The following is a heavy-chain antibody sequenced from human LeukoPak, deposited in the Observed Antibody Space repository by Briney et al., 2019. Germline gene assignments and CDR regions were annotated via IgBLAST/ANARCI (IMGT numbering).Heavy chain of an antibody. D-gene: IGHD3-10*01. Sequence: SETLSLTCAVYGGSFSGYYWSWIRQPPGKGLEWIGEINHSGSTNCNPSLKSRVTISVDTSKNQFSLKLSSVTAADTAVYYCARGITMVRGADLWGQGTLVTVSS. J-gene: IGHJ4*02. CDR2: INHSGST. V-gene: IGHV4-34*01. CDR1: GGSFSGYY. CDR3: ARGITMVRGADL.